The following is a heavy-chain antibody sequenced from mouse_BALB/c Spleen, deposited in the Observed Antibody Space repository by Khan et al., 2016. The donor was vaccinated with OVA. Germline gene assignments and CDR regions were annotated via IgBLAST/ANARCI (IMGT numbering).Heavy chain of an antibody. J-gene: IGHJ4*01. CDR1: GYTFTEYT. Sequence: EVQLQQSGPELVKPGASVKISCKTSGYTFTEYTMHWVKQSLGKSLDWIGVINPKNGGTAYNQKFKGKATLTVDKSSSTAYMEFRSLTSEDSAVYYCARDAGRYWGQGTSVTVAS. D-gene: IGHD3-3*01. CDR2: INPKNGGT. CDR3: ARDAGRY. V-gene: IGHV1-18*01.